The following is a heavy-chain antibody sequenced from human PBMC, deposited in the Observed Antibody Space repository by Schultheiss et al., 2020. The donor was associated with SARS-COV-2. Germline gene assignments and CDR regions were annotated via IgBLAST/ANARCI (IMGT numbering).Heavy chain of an antibody. Sequence: SETLSLTCTVSGGSISSGGYYWSWIRQHPGKGLEWIGYIYYSGSTYYNPSLKSLVTISVDTSKNQFSLKLSSVTAADTAVYYCARGLTGTTRAEYYFDYWGQGTLVTVSS. CDR1: GGSISSGGYY. V-gene: IGHV4-31*01. J-gene: IGHJ4*02. D-gene: IGHD1-7*01. CDR2: IYYSGST. CDR3: ARGLTGTTRAEYYFDY.